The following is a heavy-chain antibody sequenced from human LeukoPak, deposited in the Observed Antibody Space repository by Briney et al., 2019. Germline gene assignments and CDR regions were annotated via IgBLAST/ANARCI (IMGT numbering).Heavy chain of an antibody. Sequence: SETLSLTCTVSGGSISSYYWSWIRQPPGKGLEWIGYIYYSGSTNYNPSLKSRVTISVDTSKNQFSLKLSSVTAADTAVYYCATHGSGYYYYYYMDVWGKGTTVTVSS. CDR2: IYYSGST. CDR1: GGSISSYY. D-gene: IGHD3-10*01. CDR3: ATHGSGYYYYYYMDV. J-gene: IGHJ6*03. V-gene: IGHV4-59*01.